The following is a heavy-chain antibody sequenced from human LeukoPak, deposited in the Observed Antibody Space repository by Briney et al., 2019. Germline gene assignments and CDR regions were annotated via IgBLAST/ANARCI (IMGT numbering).Heavy chain of an antibody. J-gene: IGHJ6*03. CDR3: ARNRGITMVRGVIPHYMDV. D-gene: IGHD3-10*01. CDR2: ISSSSSYI. CDR1: GFTFSSYS. Sequence: GGSLRLSCAAPGFTFSSYSMNWVRQAPGKGLEWVSSISSSSSYIYYADSVKGRFTISRDNAKNSLYLQMNSLRAEDTAVYYCARNRGITMVRGVIPHYMDVWGKGTTVTVSS. V-gene: IGHV3-21*01.